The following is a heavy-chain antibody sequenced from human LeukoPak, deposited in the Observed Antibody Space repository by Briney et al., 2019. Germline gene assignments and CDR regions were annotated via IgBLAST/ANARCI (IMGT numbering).Heavy chain of an antibody. V-gene: IGHV1-69*13. CDR1: GGTFSSYA. Sequence: GASVKVSCKASGGTFSSYAISWVRQAPGQGLEWMGGIIPIFGTANYAQMFQGRVTITADESTSTAYMELSSLRSEDTAVYYCARDSVDIVVVPAAIRGAFDIWGQGTMVTVSS. CDR2: IIPIFGTA. J-gene: IGHJ3*02. CDR3: ARDSVDIVVVPAAIRGAFDI. D-gene: IGHD2-2*02.